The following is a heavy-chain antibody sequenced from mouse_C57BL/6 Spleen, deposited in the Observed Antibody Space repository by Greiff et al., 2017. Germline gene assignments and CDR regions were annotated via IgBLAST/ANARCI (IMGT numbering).Heavy chain of an antibody. CDR2: IDPSDSYT. D-gene: IGHD1-1*01. Sequence: QVQLQQPGAELVKPGASVKLSCKASGYTFTSYWMQWVKQRPGQGLEWIGEIDPSDSYTNYNQKFKGKATLTVDTSSSTAYMQLSSLTSEDSAVYYCARGYYGSSTPYFDYWGQGTTLTVSS. CDR1: GYTFTSYW. CDR3: ARGYYGSSTPYFDY. V-gene: IGHV1-50*01. J-gene: IGHJ2*01.